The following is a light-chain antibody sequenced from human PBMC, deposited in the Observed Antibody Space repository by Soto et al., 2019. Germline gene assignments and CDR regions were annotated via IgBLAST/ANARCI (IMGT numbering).Light chain of an antibody. CDR1: KLGDKY. CDR3: QAWDSSTAV. J-gene: IGLJ1*01. V-gene: IGLV3-1*01. Sequence: SYELTQPPSVSVSPGQTASITCSGDKLGDKYACWYQQKPGQSPVLVIYQDSKRPSGIPERFSGSNSGNTATLTISGTQAMDEADYYCQAWDSSTAVFGTGTKLTV. CDR2: QDS.